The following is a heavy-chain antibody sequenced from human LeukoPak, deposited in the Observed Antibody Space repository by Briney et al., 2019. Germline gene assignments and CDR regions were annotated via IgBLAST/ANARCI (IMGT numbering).Heavy chain of an antibody. J-gene: IGHJ6*03. D-gene: IGHD1-1*01. CDR2: IYDGGST. V-gene: IGHV4-4*07. Sequence: SETLSLTCTVSGGSVNSYYLSWIRQPAGKTLEWIGRIYDGGSTNYNPSLKSRVTMSVDTSKNQFSLKLSSVTAADTAVYYCARVSWFPGTSYYYMDVWGKGTTVTVSS. CDR1: GGSVNSYY. CDR3: ARVSWFPGTSYYYMDV.